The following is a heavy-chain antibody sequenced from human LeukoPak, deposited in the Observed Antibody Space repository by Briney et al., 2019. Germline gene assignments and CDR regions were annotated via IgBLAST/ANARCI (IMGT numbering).Heavy chain of an antibody. Sequence: GRSLRLSCAASGFTFSSYAMHWVRQAPGKGLEWVAVISYDGSNKYYADSVKGRFTISRDNSKNTLYLQMNSLRAEDTAVYYCARGVRREYQLLYWKDMSYYFDYWGQGTLVTVSS. J-gene: IGHJ4*02. CDR3: ARGVRREYQLLYWKDMSYYFDY. D-gene: IGHD2-2*02. CDR1: GFTFSSYA. CDR2: ISYDGSNK. V-gene: IGHV3-30*01.